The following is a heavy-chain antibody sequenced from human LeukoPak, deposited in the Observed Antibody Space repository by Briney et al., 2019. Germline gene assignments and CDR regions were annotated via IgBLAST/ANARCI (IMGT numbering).Heavy chain of an antibody. D-gene: IGHD3-22*01. CDR3: ARDYDSSGYYWS. V-gene: IGHV4-59*01. J-gene: IGHJ4*02. CDR2: VYYSGTT. Sequence: SETLSPTCTVSGGSISTYYWTWIRQPPGKGLAWIGYVYYSGTTNYNPSLESRVTISIDTSKNQFSLKLNSVTAADTAVYYCARDYDSSGYYWSWGQGTLVTVSS. CDR1: GGSISTYY.